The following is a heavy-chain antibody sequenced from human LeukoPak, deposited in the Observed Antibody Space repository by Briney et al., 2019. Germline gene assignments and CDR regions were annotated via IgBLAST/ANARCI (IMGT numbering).Heavy chain of an antibody. Sequence: GGSLRLSCAASGFTVSSNYMNWVRQAPGKGLEWVSVIYGGGNIYYTDSVKGRFTISRDNSKNTLYLQMNSLRGEDTAVYYCARAPAAAARAFDIWGRGTMVTVSS. CDR3: ARAPAAAARAFDI. CDR1: GFTVSSNY. J-gene: IGHJ3*02. V-gene: IGHV3-53*01. CDR2: IYGGGNI. D-gene: IGHD6-13*01.